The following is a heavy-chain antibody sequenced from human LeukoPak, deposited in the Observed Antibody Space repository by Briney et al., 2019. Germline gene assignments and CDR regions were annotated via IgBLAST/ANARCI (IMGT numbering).Heavy chain of an antibody. CDR2: ISYDGSNK. V-gene: IGHV3-30*04. CDR3: ARDAGLWYSASYPHD. Sequence: GGSLRLSCAASGFTFSSYAMHWVRQAPGKGLEWVAVISYDGSNKYYADSVKGRFTISRDNSKNTLYLQMNSLRAEDTAVYYCARDAGLWYSASYPHDWGEGTLVTVSS. J-gene: IGHJ4*02. D-gene: IGHD1-26*01. CDR1: GFTFSSYA.